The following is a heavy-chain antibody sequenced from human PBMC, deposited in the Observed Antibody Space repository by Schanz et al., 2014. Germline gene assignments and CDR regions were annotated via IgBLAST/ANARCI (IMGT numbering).Heavy chain of an antibody. CDR3: ARKMKLGVYGGKGHDSLDI. CDR1: GFTFSTHA. V-gene: IGHV3-23*04. Sequence: EVQLVESGGGLVQPGGSLRLSCAASGFTFSTHAMSWVRQAPGKGLEWVSIISGSGGNTYYADAVKGRFTISSDNSKSTLYLQMSSLRAEDTAVYYCARKMKLGVYGGKGHDSLDIWGQGTMVTVSS. CDR2: ISGSGGNT. J-gene: IGHJ3*02. D-gene: IGHD4-17*01.